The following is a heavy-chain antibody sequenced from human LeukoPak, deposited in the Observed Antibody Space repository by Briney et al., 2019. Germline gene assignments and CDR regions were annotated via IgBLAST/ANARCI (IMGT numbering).Heavy chain of an antibody. CDR2: INHSGTT. J-gene: IGHJ6*03. CDR3: ARGVKQLARFYFYMDV. CDR1: GGSFSGYL. Sequence: SETLSLTCGVSGGSFSGYLWNWVRQSPGKGLEWIGEINHSGTTNYNPSHKSRVTISLDRSRNQFSLNLTSVTAVDTAVFYCARGVKQLARFYFYMDVWGKGTTVTVSS. D-gene: IGHD3-22*01. V-gene: IGHV4-34*01.